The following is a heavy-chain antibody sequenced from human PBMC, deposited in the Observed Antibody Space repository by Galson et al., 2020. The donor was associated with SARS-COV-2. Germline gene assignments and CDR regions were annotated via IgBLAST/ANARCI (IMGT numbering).Heavy chain of an antibody. J-gene: IGHJ4*02. D-gene: IGHD2-15*01. V-gene: IGHV4-39*01. Sequence: SQTLSLTCTVSGGSISSSSYYWGWIRQPPGKGLEWIGSIYYSGSTYYNPSLKSRVTISVDTSKNQFSLKLSSGTAADTAVYYCARHLRLGVVVAAKGYFDYWGQGTLVTVSS. CDR3: ARHLRLGVVVAAKGYFDY. CDR1: GGSISSSSYY. CDR2: IYYSGST.